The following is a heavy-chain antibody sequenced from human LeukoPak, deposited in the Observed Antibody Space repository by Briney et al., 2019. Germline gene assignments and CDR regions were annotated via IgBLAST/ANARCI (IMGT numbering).Heavy chain of an antibody. CDR1: GYTFTSYE. CDR2: MNPNSGNT. V-gene: IGHV1-8*01. D-gene: IGHD3-10*01. J-gene: IGHJ4*02. CDR3: ARVDIYGSGSYCRVGFDY. Sequence: ASVKVSCKASGYTFTSYEINWVRQATGQGLEWMGWMNPNSGNTGYAQKFQGRVTMTRNTSISTAYMELSSLRSEDTAVYYCARVDIYGSGSYCRVGFDYWGQGTLVTVSS.